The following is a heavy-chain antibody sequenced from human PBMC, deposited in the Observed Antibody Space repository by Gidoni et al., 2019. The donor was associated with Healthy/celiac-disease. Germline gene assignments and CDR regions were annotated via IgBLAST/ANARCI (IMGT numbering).Heavy chain of an antibody. J-gene: IGHJ4*02. CDR2: ISYDGSNK. D-gene: IGHD2-2*01. CDR1: GFTFSSYA. Sequence: QVQLVESGGGVVQPGRSLRLSCAASGFTFSSYAMHWVRQAPGKGLVWVAVISYDGSNKYYADSVKGRFTISRDNSKNTLYLQMNSLRAEDTAVYYCARESEHCSSTSCGVYYFDYWGQGTLVTVSS. CDR3: ARESEHCSSTSCGVYYFDY. V-gene: IGHV3-30-3*01.